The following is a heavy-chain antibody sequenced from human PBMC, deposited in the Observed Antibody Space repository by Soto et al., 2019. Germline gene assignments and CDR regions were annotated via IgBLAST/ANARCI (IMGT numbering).Heavy chain of an antibody. Sequence: TLSLTCTVSGGSISSGDYYWSWIRQPPGKGLEWIGYIYYSGSTYYNPSLKSRVTISVDTSKNQFSLKLSSVTAADKAVYYCERDHNWGMDVWGQGTTVTVSS. V-gene: IGHV4-30-4*01. D-gene: IGHD1-1*01. CDR3: ERDHNWGMDV. CDR2: IYYSGST. CDR1: GGSISSGDYY. J-gene: IGHJ6*02.